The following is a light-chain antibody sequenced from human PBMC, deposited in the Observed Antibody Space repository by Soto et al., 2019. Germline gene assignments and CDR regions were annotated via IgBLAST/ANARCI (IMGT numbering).Light chain of an antibody. J-gene: IGKJ1*01. CDR2: DAS. CDR1: QSVTTF. Sequence: EIVLTQSPGTLSLSPGERASLSCRARQSVTTFLAWYQQKPGQAPRLLIYDASDRATGIPARFSGSGAGTDFTLTISRLEPGDFAVYYCQQYGDSPRSFGQGTKVDIK. CDR3: QQYGDSPRS. V-gene: IGKV3-20*01.